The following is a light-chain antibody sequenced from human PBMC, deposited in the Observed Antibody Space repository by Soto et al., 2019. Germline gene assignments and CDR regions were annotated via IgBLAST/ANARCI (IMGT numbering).Light chain of an antibody. Sequence: QSVLTQPASVSGSPGQSITISCTGTSSDVGGYNYVSWYQQHPGKAPKLMIYEVSNRPSGVSNRFSGSKSGNTASLTISGLQAEDEADYYCSSYTSSSIFDVFGTGTQVTV. CDR2: EVS. V-gene: IGLV2-14*01. CDR3: SSYTSSSIFDV. CDR1: SSDVGGYNY. J-gene: IGLJ1*01.